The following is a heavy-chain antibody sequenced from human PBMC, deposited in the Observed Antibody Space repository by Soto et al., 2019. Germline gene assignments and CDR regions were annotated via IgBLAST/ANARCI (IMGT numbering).Heavy chain of an antibody. CDR1: GFSLTTSGVG. Sequence: QITLNESGPTVVRPTETLTLTCRFSGFSLTTSGVGVGWIRQSPGKSPERLALIYWDDDKRYSASLKSRLTITNDTTKNQVVPTVSDLDPTETATYYCAHRVLRTVFGLVTTTAIYFDFWGQGTPVAVSS. CDR3: AHRVLRTVFGLVTTTAIYFDF. CDR2: IYWDDDK. D-gene: IGHD3-3*01. J-gene: IGHJ4*02. V-gene: IGHV2-5*02.